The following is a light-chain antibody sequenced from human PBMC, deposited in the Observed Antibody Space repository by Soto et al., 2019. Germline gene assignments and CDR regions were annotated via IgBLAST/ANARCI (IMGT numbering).Light chain of an antibody. CDR2: GAS. J-gene: IGKJ4*01. CDR1: QSVTSSS. Sequence: IVSTQSPGTLSLSPGERATLFCRAIQSVTSSSIAWHQQRPGQAPRLLIYGASSRATGIPDRFSASGSGTDFTLTISRLESEDSAVYYCQHYGSSPGLTFGGGTKVDI. CDR3: QHYGSSPGLT. V-gene: IGKV3-20*01.